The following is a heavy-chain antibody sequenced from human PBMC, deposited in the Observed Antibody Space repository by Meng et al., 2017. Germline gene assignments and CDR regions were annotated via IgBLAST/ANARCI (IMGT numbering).Heavy chain of an antibody. Sequence: QMQLQESGPGLVKPSGTLSLTCAVSGASFSSGNWWGWVRQPPGKGLEWIGEIFHTGNTNYNPSLQSRDSLSIDKSKSQFSLKVISVTAADTAVYYCVNYCSGGKCSPNEKTQHWGQGTLVTVSS. J-gene: IGHJ1*01. CDR3: VNYCSGGKCSPNEKTQH. CDR1: GASFSSGNW. CDR2: IFHTGNT. V-gene: IGHV4-4*02. D-gene: IGHD2-15*01.